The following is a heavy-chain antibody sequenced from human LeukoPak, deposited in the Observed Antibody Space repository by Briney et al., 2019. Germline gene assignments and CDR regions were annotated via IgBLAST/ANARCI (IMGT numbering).Heavy chain of an antibody. CDR3: ASPSSSWYFIYYFDY. D-gene: IGHD6-13*01. CDR1: GFTFSSYA. V-gene: IGHV3-30*04. J-gene: IGHJ4*02. CDR2: ISYDGSNK. Sequence: GRSLRLSCAASGFTFSSYAMHWVRQAPGKGLEWVAVISYDGSNKYYADSVKGRFTISRDNSKNTLYLQMNSLRAEDTAVYYCASPSSSWYFIYYFDYWGQGTLVTVSS.